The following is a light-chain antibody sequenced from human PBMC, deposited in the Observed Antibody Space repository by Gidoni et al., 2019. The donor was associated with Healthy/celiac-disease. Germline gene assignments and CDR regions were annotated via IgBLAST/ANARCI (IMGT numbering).Light chain of an antibody. CDR2: GAS. V-gene: IGKV3-20*01. Sequence: EIVLTQSPGTLSLSPGERATLSCRASQSVSSSYLAWYQQKPGQAPRLLIYGASSRATGIPDRFSGSGAGKDFTITISRLEPEDVAEYYWQQYGRSTWTFGQGTKVEIK. CDR3: QQYGRSTWT. CDR1: QSVSSSY. J-gene: IGKJ1*01.